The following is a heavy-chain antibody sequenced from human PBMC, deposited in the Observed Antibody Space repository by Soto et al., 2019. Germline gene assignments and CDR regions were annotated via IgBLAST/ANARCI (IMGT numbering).Heavy chain of an antibody. CDR3: ARDFTIIRYDRDSSALFDS. V-gene: IGHV3-30-3*01. Sequence: VGSLRLSCAASGFTFNTYAMYWVRQAPGNGLEWVAVISFDGGNKYYADSVKGRFTISRDNSKNTLFLQMNSLRTEDTAVYYCARDFTIIRYDRDSSALFDSWGQGNLVTVSS. D-gene: IGHD3-22*01. CDR2: ISFDGGNK. CDR1: GFTFNTYA. J-gene: IGHJ4*02.